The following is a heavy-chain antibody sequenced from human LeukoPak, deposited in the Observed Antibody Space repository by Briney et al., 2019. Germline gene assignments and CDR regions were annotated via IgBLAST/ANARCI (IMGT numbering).Heavy chain of an antibody. CDR3: ARRYCSGGACYSGIDY. CDR1: GYAFADYY. V-gene: IGHV1-2*02. CDR2: IIPNSGGT. Sequence: ASVKVSCKSSGYAFADYYIHWVRQAPGQGLEWMGWIIPNSGGTRYAQKYQGRVTMTSDTSISTVYMELSRLRSDDSAMYYCARRYCSGGACYSGIDYWGQGTMATVSS. D-gene: IGHD2-15*01. J-gene: IGHJ4*02.